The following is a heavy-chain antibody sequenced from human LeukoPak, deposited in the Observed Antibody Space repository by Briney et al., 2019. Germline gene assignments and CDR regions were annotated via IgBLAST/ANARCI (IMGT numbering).Heavy chain of an antibody. CDR3: ARMEAAAGTSYFDY. CDR1: GGSFSGYY. CDR2: INHSGST. D-gene: IGHD6-13*01. V-gene: IGHV4-34*01. J-gene: IGHJ4*02. Sequence: SETLSLTCAVYGGSFSGYYWSWIRQPPGKGLEWIGGINHSGSTNYNPSLKSRVTISVDTSKNQFSLKLSSVTAADTAVYYCARMEAAAGTSYFDYWGQGTLVTVSS.